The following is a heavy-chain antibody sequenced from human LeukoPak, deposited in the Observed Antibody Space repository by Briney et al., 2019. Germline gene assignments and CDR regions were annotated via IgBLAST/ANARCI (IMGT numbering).Heavy chain of an antibody. CDR2: INPNSGGT. CDR3: ARVRYYGSGSYYLFDY. CDR1: GYTFTGYY. V-gene: IGHV1-2*02. J-gene: IGHJ4*02. Sequence: ASVKVSCKASGYTFTGYYIPWVRQAPGQGLEWMGWINPNSGGTSYAQKFQGRVTMTRDTSTSTVYMELSSLRSEDTAVYYCARVRYYGSGSYYLFDYWGQGTLVTVSS. D-gene: IGHD3-10*01.